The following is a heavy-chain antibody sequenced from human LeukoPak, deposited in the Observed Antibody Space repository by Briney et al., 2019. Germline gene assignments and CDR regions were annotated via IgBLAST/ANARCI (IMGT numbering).Heavy chain of an antibody. J-gene: IGHJ5*02. V-gene: IGHV4-61*01. CDR1: GGSVSSGIYY. D-gene: IGHD6-13*01. CDR3: ARRPHSRSWSWFDP. Sequence: SETLSLTCTVSGGSVSSGIYYGSWIRQPPGKGLEWIGYIYYTGSTNYNTSLKSRVTTSVDTSKNQFSLRLSSVTAADTAVYYCARRPHSRSWSWFDPWGQGTLVTVSS. CDR2: IYYTGST.